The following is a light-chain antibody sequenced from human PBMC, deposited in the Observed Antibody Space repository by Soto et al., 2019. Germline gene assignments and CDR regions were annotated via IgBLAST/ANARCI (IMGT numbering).Light chain of an antibody. V-gene: IGKV1-39*01. CDR3: QQSYSSIT. J-gene: IGKJ5*01. Sequence: DIQLTQSPATLSASVGDRVTIACRASQSSYIYLNWYQQKPGQAPKLLIYAASSLQRGVPSTFSGGGSGTDFTLTIISLQPEDFATYYCQQSYSSITFGQGRRLEIK. CDR1: QSSYIY. CDR2: AAS.